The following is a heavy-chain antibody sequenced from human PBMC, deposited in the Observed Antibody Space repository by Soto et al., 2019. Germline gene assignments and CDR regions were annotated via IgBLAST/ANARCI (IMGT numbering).Heavy chain of an antibody. V-gene: IGHV4-61*05. Sequence: PSETLSLTCTVSGGSISSSSYYWGWIRQPPGKGLEWIGGYSGFTNYNPSLESRATISVDHSKNQFFLTLRSVTAADTAVYYCARDYGDYSFFFDYWGQGALVTVSS. CDR3: ARDYGDYSFFFDY. J-gene: IGHJ4*02. CDR2: YSGFT. D-gene: IGHD4-17*01. CDR1: GGSISSSSYY.